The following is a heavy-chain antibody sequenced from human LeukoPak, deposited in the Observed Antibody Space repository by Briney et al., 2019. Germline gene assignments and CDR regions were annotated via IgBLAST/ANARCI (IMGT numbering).Heavy chain of an antibody. D-gene: IGHD7-27*01. V-gene: IGHV4-59*01. CDR2: IYYSGST. CDR3: ASRKLGNDY. CDR1: GGSISSYY. Sequence: SETLSLTCTVSGGSISSYYWNWIRQPPGKGLEWIGCIYYSGSTNYNPSLKSRVTISVDTSKNQFSLKLSSVTAADTAVYYCASRKLGNDYWGQGTLVTVSS. J-gene: IGHJ4*02.